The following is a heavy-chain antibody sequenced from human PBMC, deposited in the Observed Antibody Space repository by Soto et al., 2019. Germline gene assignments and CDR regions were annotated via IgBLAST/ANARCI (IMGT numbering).Heavy chain of an antibody. CDR1: GGSISSYY. Sequence: SETLSLTCTVSGGSISSYYWSWIRQPAGKGLEWIGRTYTSGSTNYNPSLKSRVTMSVDTSKDQFSLKLSSVTAADTAVYYCASSGYYGSGSYKNWFDPWGQGTLGTVS. CDR2: TYTSGST. J-gene: IGHJ5*02. D-gene: IGHD3-10*01. V-gene: IGHV4-4*07. CDR3: ASSGYYGSGSYKNWFDP.